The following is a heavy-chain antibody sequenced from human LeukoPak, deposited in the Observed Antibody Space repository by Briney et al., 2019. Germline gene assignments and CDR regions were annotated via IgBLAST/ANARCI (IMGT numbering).Heavy chain of an antibody. V-gene: IGHV1-2*02. J-gene: IGHJ5*02. CDR2: INPNSGGT. Sequence: GASVTVSFKASGYTFTVYYMHWVRQAPGQGREWMGWINPNSGGTNYAQKFQGRVTMTSDTSISTAYMELSRLRSDDTAVYYCARDPGVETWLSNWFDPWGQGTLVTVSS. CDR1: GYTFTVYY. D-gene: IGHD3-22*01. CDR3: ARDPGVETWLSNWFDP.